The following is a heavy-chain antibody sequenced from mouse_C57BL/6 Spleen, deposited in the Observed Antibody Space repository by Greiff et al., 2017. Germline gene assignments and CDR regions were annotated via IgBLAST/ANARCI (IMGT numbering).Heavy chain of an antibody. CDR3: ASPDSSGYLYAMDY. D-gene: IGHD3-2*02. V-gene: IGHV1-69*01. J-gene: IGHJ4*01. CDR1: GYTFTSYW. Sequence: VQLQQPGAELVMPGASVKLSCKASGYTFTSYWMHWVKQRPGQGLEWIGEIDPSDSYTNYNQKFKGKSTLTVDKSSSTAYMQLSSLTSEDSAVYYCASPDSSGYLYAMDYWGQGTSVTGSS. CDR2: IDPSDSYT.